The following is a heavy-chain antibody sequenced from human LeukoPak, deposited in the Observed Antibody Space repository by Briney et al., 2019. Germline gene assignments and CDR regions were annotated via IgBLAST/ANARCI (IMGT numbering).Heavy chain of an antibody. Sequence: PGGSLRLSCAASGVTFSSHGMSWVRQAPGKGLEWVSSITDSGSGTCYADSVKGRFTMSRDNSKNTLYLQMNSLRAEDTAVYYCASYLTSIPSGMDVWGQGTTVTVSS. CDR2: ITDSGSGT. D-gene: IGHD1-26*01. V-gene: IGHV3-23*01. CDR3: ASYLTSIPSGMDV. CDR1: GVTFSSHG. J-gene: IGHJ6*02.